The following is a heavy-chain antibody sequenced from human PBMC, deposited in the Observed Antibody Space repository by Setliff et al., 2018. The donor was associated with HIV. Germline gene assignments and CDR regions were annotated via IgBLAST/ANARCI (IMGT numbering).Heavy chain of an antibody. V-gene: IGHV3-33*01. D-gene: IGHD3-10*01. CDR3: VRGGILLWFGEFS. CDR2: IWYDGSNK. Sequence: PGGSLRLSCAASGFTFSSYGMHWVRQAPGKGLEWVAVIWYDGSNKYYADSVKGRFTISRDNSKNTLYMQMNGLRVEDAAVYYCVRGGILLWFGEFSWGQGTLVTVSS. CDR1: GFTFSSYG. J-gene: IGHJ5*01.